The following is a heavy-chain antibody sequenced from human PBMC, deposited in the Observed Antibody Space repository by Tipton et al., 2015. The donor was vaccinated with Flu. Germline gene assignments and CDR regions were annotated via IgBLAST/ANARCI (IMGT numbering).Heavy chain of an antibody. V-gene: IGHV4-61*01. Sequence: TLSLTCTVSGGSVSSPRYYWSWIRQPPGKGLEWIGYIYYSGSTNYNPPLKSRVSMSLDTSKNQFSLKLSSVTAADTAVYYCASGADGSGSYSHPYGMDVWGQGTTVTVSS. CDR3: ASGADGSGSYSHPYGMDV. D-gene: IGHD3-10*01. CDR1: GGSVSSPRYY. CDR2: IYYSGST. J-gene: IGHJ6*02.